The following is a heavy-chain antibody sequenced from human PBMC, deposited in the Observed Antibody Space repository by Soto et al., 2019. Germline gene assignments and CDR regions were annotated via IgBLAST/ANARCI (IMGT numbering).Heavy chain of an antibody. CDR3: AKRREGGYYIFDY. CDR2: ISGSGEST. D-gene: IGHD3-10*01. J-gene: IGHJ4*02. V-gene: IGHV3-23*01. CDR1: GFTFSSFA. Sequence: TGGSLRLSXAASGFTFSSFAMSWVRQAPGKGLEWVSSISGSGESTYYADSVKGRLSISRDNSKNTLYLQMNSLRAEDTAVYYCAKRREGGYYIFDYWGQGTPVTVSS.